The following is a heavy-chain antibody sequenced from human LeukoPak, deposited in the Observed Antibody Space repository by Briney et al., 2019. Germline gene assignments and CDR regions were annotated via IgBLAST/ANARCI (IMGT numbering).Heavy chain of an antibody. D-gene: IGHD5-12*01. J-gene: IGHJ5*02. V-gene: IGHV1-18*01. CDR3: ARGGLNYNWFDP. CDR1: GYTFTSNG. Sequence: ASVKVTCKAPGYTFTSNGISWVRQAPGQGLEGMGWISAYNGNTNYAQKLQGRVTMSTDTSTSTAYMELRSLRSDDTAVYYCARGGLNYNWFDPWGQGTLVTVSS. CDR2: ISAYNGNT.